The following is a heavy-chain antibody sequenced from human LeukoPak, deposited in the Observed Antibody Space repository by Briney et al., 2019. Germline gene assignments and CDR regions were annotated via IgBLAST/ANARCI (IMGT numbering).Heavy chain of an antibody. CDR1: GYTFTGYY. D-gene: IGHD3-10*01. J-gene: IGHJ4*02. V-gene: IGHV1-2*02. Sequence: ASVKVSCKASGYTFTGYYMHWVRQAPGQGLEWMGWINPNSGGTNYAQKFQGRVTMTRDTSISTAYMELSRLRSDDTAVYYCARDRGTYGSGSYYTVLFDYWGQGTLVTVSS. CDR2: INPNSGGT. CDR3: ARDRGTYGSGSYYTVLFDY.